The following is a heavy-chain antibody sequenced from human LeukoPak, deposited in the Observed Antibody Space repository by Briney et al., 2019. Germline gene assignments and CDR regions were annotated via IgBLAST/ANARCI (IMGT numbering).Heavy chain of an antibody. V-gene: IGHV3-48*04. D-gene: IGHD2-15*01. Sequence: GGSLRLSCAASGFTFSSYSMNWVRQAPGKGLEWVSYISSSGSTIYYADSVKGRFTISRDNAKNSLYLQMNSLRAEDTAVYYCAAGPHIVVVVAANPSPHFDYWGQGTLVTVSS. CDR1: GFTFSSYS. J-gene: IGHJ4*02. CDR2: ISSSGSTI. CDR3: AAGPHIVVVVAANPSPHFDY.